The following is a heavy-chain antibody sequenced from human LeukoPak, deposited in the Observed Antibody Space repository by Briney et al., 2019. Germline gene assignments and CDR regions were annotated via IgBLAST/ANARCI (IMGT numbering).Heavy chain of an antibody. D-gene: IGHD2-21*01. CDR1: GYTFTDFY. CDR3: AREAGDNAYDV. J-gene: IGHJ3*01. V-gene: IGHV1-2*02. Sequence: ASVKVSCTASGYTFTDFYMHLLRQAPGPGLEWMGWIKPKSGGTRYAQRFQGRVTMTRDTSISTSYMEVSRLIYDDTAVYYCAREAGDNAYDVWGQGTMVTVSS. CDR2: IKPKSGGT.